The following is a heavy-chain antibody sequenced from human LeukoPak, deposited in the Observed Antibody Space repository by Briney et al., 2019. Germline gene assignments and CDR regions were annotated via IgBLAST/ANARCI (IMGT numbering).Heavy chain of an antibody. CDR1: GFTFSSYE. V-gene: IGHV3-23*01. CDR3: GRGKSPAAVDD. Sequence: TGGSLRLSCAASGFTFSSYEMNWVRQAPGKGLEWVSAISGSGASTYYADSVKGRFTISRDNSKNTLYLQINSLRVEDTALYYCGRGKSPAAVDDWGQGTLVTVPS. J-gene: IGHJ4*02. CDR2: ISGSGAST. D-gene: IGHD2-2*01.